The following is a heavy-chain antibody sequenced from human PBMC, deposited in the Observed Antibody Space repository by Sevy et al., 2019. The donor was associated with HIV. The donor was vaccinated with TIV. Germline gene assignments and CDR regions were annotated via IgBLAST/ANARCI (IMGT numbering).Heavy chain of an antibody. CDR1: GYAFSSYG. V-gene: IGHV1-18*01. D-gene: IGHD1-26*01. Sequence: ASVKVSCKASGYAFSSYGISWVRQAPGQGLEWMGWIGAYNGNIKYVQSLQDRVIMTIDTSTSTAYMELRSLRSDDTAVYYCARCLGGLRPWEYNWFDPWGQGTLVTVSS. CDR2: IGAYNGNI. CDR3: ARCLGGLRPWEYNWFDP. J-gene: IGHJ5*02.